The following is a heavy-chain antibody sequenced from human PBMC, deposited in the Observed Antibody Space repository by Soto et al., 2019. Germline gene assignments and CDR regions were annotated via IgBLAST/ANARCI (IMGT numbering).Heavy chain of an antibody. CDR1: GFTFSSYG. J-gene: IGHJ5*02. Sequence: PGGSLRLSCAASGFTFSSYGMHWVRQAPGKGLEWVAVISYDGSNKYYADSVKGRFTISRDNSKNTLYLQMNSLRAEDTAVHYCAKDLVRIAVGAPWFDPWGQGTLVTVSS. D-gene: IGHD6-19*01. CDR3: AKDLVRIAVGAPWFDP. V-gene: IGHV3-30*18. CDR2: ISYDGSNK.